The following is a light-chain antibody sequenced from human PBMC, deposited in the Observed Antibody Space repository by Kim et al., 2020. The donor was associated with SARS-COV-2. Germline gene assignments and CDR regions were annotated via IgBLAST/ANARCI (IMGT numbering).Light chain of an antibody. Sequence: VAVGQTGRITCQGDSLISYYATWYQQKPGQAPKVVIYGKDNRPSGVPDRFSGSSSGNTAYLTITGTQAGDEADYYCNSRDSNDYVVFGGGTKVTVL. J-gene: IGLJ2*01. CDR2: GKD. CDR3: NSRDSNDYVV. CDR1: SLISYY. V-gene: IGLV3-19*01.